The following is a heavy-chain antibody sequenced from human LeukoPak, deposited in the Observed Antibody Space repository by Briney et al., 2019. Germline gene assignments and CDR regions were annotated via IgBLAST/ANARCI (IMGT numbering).Heavy chain of an antibody. V-gene: IGHV4-59*05. D-gene: IGHD4-17*01. CDR2: IYYSGST. J-gene: IGHJ4*02. CDR3: ARLPTVTFFDY. Sequence: SETLSLTCTVSGGSISSYYWSWIRQPPGKGLEWIGSIYYSGSTYYNPSLKSRVAISVDTSKNQFSLKLSSVTAADTAVYYCARLPTVTFFDYWGQGTLVTVSS. CDR1: GGSISSYY.